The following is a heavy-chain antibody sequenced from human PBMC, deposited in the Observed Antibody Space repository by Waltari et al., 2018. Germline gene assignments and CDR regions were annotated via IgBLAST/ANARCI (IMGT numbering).Heavy chain of an antibody. CDR2: IYHSGST. CDR3: ARYYYDSSGYYFDY. CDR1: GSSISSGYY. J-gene: IGHJ4*02. D-gene: IGHD3-22*01. Sequence: QVQLQESGPGLVKPSETLSLTCAVSGSSISSGYYWGWIRQPPGKGLEWIGSIYHSGSTYYNPSLKSRVTISVDTSKNQFSLKLSSVTAADTAVYYCARYYYDSSGYYFDYWGQGTLVTVSS. V-gene: IGHV4-38-2*01.